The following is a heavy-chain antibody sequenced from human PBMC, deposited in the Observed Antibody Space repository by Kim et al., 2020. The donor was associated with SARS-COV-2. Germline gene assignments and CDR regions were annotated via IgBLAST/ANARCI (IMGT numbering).Heavy chain of an antibody. V-gene: IGHV4-39*01. CDR2: INYSGNT. CDR1: GDSISRSSNY. J-gene: IGHJ4*01. Sequence: SETLSLTCTVSGDSISRSSNYWGWIRQPPGKGLEWIGSINYSGNTYYNPSLKSRVTISVDTSKNQFSLKMRSVTAADTAVYYCARLVSENKAVEYWGHGT. CDR3: ARLVSENKAVEY.